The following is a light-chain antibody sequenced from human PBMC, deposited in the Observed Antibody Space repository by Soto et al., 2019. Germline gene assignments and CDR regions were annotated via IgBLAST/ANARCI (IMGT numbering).Light chain of an antibody. CDR3: SSYTTSNTQV. J-gene: IGLJ3*02. CDR2: DVS. CDR1: SSDVGTYNY. Sequence: QSVLTQPASVSGSPGQSITISCTGTSSDVGTYNYVSWYQHRPGKAPKLMIYDVSYRPSGVSNRFSGSKSANTASLTISGLQAEDEADYYCSSYTTSNTQVFGGGPKLTVL. V-gene: IGLV2-14*01.